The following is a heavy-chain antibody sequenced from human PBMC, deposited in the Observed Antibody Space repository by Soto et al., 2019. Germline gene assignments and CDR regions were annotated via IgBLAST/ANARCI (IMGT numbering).Heavy chain of an antibody. CDR3: AITLPGRYCSGGSCPFDY. CDR1: GFTFNSYS. V-gene: IGHV3-48*01. Sequence: PGGSLRLSCAASGFTFNSYSMNWVRQAPGKGLEWVSYISSSSTTKYYTDSVKGRFTISRDNAKNSLYLQMNSLRAEDTAVYYCAITLPGRYCSGGSCPFDYWGQGTLVTVSS. J-gene: IGHJ4*02. D-gene: IGHD2-15*01. CDR2: ISSSSTTK.